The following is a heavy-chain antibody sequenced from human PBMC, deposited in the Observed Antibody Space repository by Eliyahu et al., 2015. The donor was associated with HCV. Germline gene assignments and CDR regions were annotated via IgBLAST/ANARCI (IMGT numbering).Heavy chain of an antibody. D-gene: IGHD1-26*01. CDR3: ASGNYDDY. CDR2: ISKDGNNK. J-gene: IGHJ4*02. Sequence: QVQLGQSGGGVVQPGXSLRLSCAASGFSFSHYPMHWVRQAPGKGLDWVAYISKDGNNKYYADSVKGRFTISRDNSKNTLYLQMNSLRVEDTAVYYCASGNYDDYWGQGSLVTVSS. CDR1: GFSFSHYP. V-gene: IGHV3-30-3*01.